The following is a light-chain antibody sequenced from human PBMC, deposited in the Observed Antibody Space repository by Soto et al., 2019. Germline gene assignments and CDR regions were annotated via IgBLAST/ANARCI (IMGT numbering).Light chain of an antibody. V-gene: IGKV3-11*01. CDR3: QQRSNWPPT. J-gene: IGKJ1*01. CDR1: QSVSSNY. Sequence: EIVLTQSPGTLSLSPGERATFSCRASQSVSSNYLAWYQQKPGQAPRLLIYGAFKRATGIPARFSGSGSGTDFTLTISSLEPEDFAVYYCQQRSNWPPTFGQGTKVDIK. CDR2: GAF.